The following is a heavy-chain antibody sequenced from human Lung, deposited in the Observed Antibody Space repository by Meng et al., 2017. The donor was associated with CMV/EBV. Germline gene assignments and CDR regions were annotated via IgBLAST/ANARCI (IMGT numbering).Heavy chain of an antibody. Sequence: GESLKISCKPSGYNFTTYWIGWVRQMPGKGLEWMGIIYPGDSDTRYSPSFQGQVTISADKSITTAYLQWSSLKASDTAMYYCAKLNGQMAAHYWGQGTLVTGSS. V-gene: IGHV5-51*01. CDR2: IYPGDSDT. J-gene: IGHJ4*02. CDR1: GYNFTTYW. CDR3: AKLNGQMAAHY. D-gene: IGHD5-24*01.